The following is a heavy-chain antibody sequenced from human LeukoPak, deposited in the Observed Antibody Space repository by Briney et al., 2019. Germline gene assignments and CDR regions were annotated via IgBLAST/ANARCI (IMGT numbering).Heavy chain of an antibody. CDR1: GFTFDDYA. CDR3: AKDIRDYGSSGGAFDI. D-gene: IGHD4-17*01. Sequence: PGGSLRLSCAASGFTFDDYAMHWVRRAPGKGLEWVSGISWNSGSIGYADSVKGRFTISRDNAKNSLYLQMNSLRAEDTALYYCAKDIRDYGSSGGAFDIWGQGTMVTVSS. V-gene: IGHV3-9*01. CDR2: ISWNSGSI. J-gene: IGHJ3*02.